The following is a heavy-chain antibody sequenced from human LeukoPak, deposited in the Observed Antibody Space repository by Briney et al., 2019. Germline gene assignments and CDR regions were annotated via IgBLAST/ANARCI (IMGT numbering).Heavy chain of an antibody. CDR2: MNPNSGNT. D-gene: IGHD3-10*01. CDR1: GYTFTSYD. V-gene: IGHV1-8*01. J-gene: IGHJ6*03. CDR3: ARVAPFGEWYYYMDV. Sequence: ASVKVSCKASGYTFTSYDINWGRHATGQGLEWMGWMNPNSGNTGYAQKFQGRVTITRNTSISTAYMELSSLRSEGTAVYYCARVAPFGEWYYYMDVWGKGTTVTVSS.